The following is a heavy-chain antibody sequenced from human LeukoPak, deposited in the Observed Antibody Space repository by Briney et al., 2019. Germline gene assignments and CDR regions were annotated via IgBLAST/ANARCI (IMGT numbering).Heavy chain of an antibody. CDR1: GFTFSSYA. D-gene: IGHD4-17*01. CDR3: AKSYGDYKAHFDY. V-gene: IGHV3-23*01. J-gene: IGHJ4*02. CDR2: ISGSGGST. Sequence: GGSLRLSCAASGFTFSSYAMSWVRQAPGKGLEWVSAISGSGGSTYYADSVKGRFTISRDNSKNTLYLQMNNLRAEDTAVYYCAKSYGDYKAHFDYWGQGTLVTVSS.